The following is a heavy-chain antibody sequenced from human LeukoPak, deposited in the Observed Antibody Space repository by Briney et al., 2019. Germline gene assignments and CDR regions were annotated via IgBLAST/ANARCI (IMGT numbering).Heavy chain of an antibody. Sequence: PSQTLSLTCTVSGGSISSTGYYGTWIRQPAGKGLEWIGHIDDSGSTNCNPSLKSRVTISVDTSKNQFSLNLTSVTAADTAVYYCARDCEFCDLLFYMNVWGKGTTVTVSS. CDR3: ARDCEFCDLLFYMNV. CDR1: GGSISSTGYY. D-gene: IGHD3-16*01. V-gene: IGHV4-61*09. CDR2: IDDSGST. J-gene: IGHJ6*03.